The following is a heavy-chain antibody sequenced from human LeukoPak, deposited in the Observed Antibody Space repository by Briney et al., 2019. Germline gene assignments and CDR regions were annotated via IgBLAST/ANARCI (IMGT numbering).Heavy chain of an antibody. CDR1: GGSISSYY. CDR3: ARLARTMVRGVMVPHLIDY. V-gene: IGHV4-59*01. D-gene: IGHD3-10*01. J-gene: IGHJ4*02. CDR2: IYYSGST. Sequence: SETLSLTCTVSGGSISSYYWSWIRQPPGKGLEWIGYIYYSGSTNYNPSLKSRVTISVDTSKNQFSLKLSSVAAADTAVYYCARLARTMVRGVMVPHLIDYWGQGTLVTVSS.